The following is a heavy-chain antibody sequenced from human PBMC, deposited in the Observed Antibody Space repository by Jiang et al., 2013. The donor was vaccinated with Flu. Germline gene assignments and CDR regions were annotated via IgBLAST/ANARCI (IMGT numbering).Heavy chain of an antibody. V-gene: IGHV4-39*01. J-gene: IGHJ4*02. CDR2: IYYSGST. CDR3: ATSPPSELRYFDWLPIYYFDY. CDR1: GGSISSSSYY. D-gene: IGHD3-9*01. Sequence: ETLSLTCTVSGGSISSSSYYWGWIRQPPGKGLEWIGSIYYSGSTYYNPSLKSRVTISVDTSKNQFSLKLSSVTAADTAVYYCATSPPSELRYFDWLPIYYFDYWGQGTLVTVSS.